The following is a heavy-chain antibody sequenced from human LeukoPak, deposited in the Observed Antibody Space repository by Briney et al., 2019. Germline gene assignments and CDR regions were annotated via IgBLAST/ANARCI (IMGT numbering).Heavy chain of an antibody. Sequence: GGSLRLSCAASGFTFSSYWMSWVRQAPGKGLEWVANIKQDGSEKYYVDSVKGRFAISRDNAKNSLYLQMNSLRAEDTAVYYCARGRAPKAYYYNTRSYYYMDVWGKGTTVTVSS. V-gene: IGHV3-7*01. CDR1: GFTFSSYW. CDR3: ARGRAPKAYYYNTRSYYYMDV. J-gene: IGHJ6*03. CDR2: IKQDGSEK. D-gene: IGHD3-10*01.